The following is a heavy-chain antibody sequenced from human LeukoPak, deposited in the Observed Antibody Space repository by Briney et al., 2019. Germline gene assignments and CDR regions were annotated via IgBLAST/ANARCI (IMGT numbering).Heavy chain of an antibody. CDR1: GYTFTTYA. J-gene: IGHJ4*02. V-gene: IGHV1-3*04. Sequence: ASVKVSCKASGYTFTTYAMHWVRQAPGQRLEWMGWINTGNGNTKYSQKFQGRVTITRDTSATTAYMELTSLRSEDTAVYYYARLYSGAYEGSNYWGQGTLVTVSS. D-gene: IGHD1-26*01. CDR3: ARLYSGAYEGSNY. CDR2: INTGNGNT.